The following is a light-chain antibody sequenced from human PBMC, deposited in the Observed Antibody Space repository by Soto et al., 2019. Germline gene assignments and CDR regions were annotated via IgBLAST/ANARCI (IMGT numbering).Light chain of an antibody. V-gene: IGLV1-51*01. J-gene: IGLJ2*01. CDR1: SSNIGNNY. CDR2: DNN. CDR3: GTWDTSLTAGI. Sequence: QSVLTQPPSVSAAPGQKVTISCSGRSSNIGNNYVSWYQQLPGTAPKLLIYDNNKRPSGIPDRFSASKSGTSATLGITGLQTGDEADYYCGTWDTSLTAGIFGGGTKLTVL.